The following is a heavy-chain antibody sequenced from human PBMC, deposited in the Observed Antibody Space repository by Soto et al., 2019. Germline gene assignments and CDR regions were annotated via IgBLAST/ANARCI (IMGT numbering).Heavy chain of an antibody. CDR2: ISAYNGNT. CDR3: ARETLTYYYDSSGYYSDY. CDR1: GYTFTRYG. D-gene: IGHD3-22*01. Sequence: ASVNVSCQASGYTFTRYGISWVRQAPGQGLEWMGWISAYNGNTNYAQKLQGRVTMTTDTSTSTAYMELRSLRSDDTAVYYCARETLTYYYDSSGYYSDYWGQGTLVTVSS. V-gene: IGHV1-18*01. J-gene: IGHJ4*02.